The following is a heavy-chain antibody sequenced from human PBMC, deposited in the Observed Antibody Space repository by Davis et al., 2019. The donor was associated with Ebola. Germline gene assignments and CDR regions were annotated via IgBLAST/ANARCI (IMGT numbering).Heavy chain of an antibody. CDR1: GGTFSSYA. CDR3: ARERYYDSSGYLPDAFDI. J-gene: IGHJ3*02. V-gene: IGHV1-69*06. D-gene: IGHD3-22*01. CDR2: IIPIFGTA. Sequence: SVKVSCKASGGTFSSYAISWVRQAPGQGLEWMGGIIPIFGTANYAQKFQGRVTITADKSTSTAYMELSSLRSEDTAVYYCARERYYDSSGYLPDAFDIWGQGTMVTVSS.